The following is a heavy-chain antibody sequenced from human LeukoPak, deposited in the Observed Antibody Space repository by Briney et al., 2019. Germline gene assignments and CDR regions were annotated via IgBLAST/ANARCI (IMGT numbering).Heavy chain of an antibody. V-gene: IGHV3-7*01. CDR1: GFAFSSYW. CDR3: ARAGEFYFDY. CDR2: IKQDGSEK. Sequence: GGSLRLSCAASGFAFSSYWMSWVRQAPGKGLEWVANIKQDGSEKYYVDSVKGRSTISRDNAKNSLYLQMNSLRAEDTAVYYCARAGEFYFDYWGQETLVTVSS. D-gene: IGHD3-10*01. J-gene: IGHJ4*02.